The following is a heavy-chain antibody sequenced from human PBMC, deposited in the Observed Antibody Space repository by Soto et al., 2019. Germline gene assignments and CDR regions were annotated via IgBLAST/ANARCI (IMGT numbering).Heavy chain of an antibody. V-gene: IGHV3-21*01. CDR1: KFTFSVYS. D-gene: IGHD3-9*01. Sequence: GGSLRLSCAASKFTFSVYSMSWVRQAPGKGLEWVSSIGVSGNKYYADSGKGRFTISRDDPERSLYLQMNGLRVDDTAVYYCARDYETDFLTGRRKYNWFDPWGQGTLVTVSS. CDR2: IGVSGNK. J-gene: IGHJ5*02. CDR3: ARDYETDFLTGRRKYNWFDP.